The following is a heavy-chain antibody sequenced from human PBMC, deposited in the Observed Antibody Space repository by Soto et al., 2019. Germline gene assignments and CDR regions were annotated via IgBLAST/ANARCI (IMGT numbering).Heavy chain of an antibody. CDR1: GFSFSSYA. J-gene: IGHJ3*02. D-gene: IGHD5-12*01. CDR2: ISGSGGST. V-gene: IGHV3-23*01. CDR3: AKDLGLSGLAHTFAFDI. Sequence: GGSLRLSCAASGFSFSSYAMSWVRQAPGKGLEWVSAISGSGGSTYYADSVKGRFTISRDNSKNTLYLQMNSLRAEDTAVYYCAKDLGLSGLAHTFAFDIWGQGTMVTVSS.